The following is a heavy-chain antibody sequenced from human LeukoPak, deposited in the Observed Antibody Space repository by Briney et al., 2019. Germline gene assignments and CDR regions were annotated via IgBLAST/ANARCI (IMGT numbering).Heavy chain of an antibody. D-gene: IGHD2-15*01. V-gene: IGHV1-46*01. J-gene: IGHJ4*02. CDR2: INPSGGST. CDR3: ARSRCSGGSCYSSRYFDY. CDR1: GYTFTSYY. Sequence: ASVKVSCKASGYTFTSYYMHWVRQAPGQGLEWMGIINPSGGSTSYAQKFQGRVTMTTDTSTSTAYMELRSLRSDDTAVYYCARSRCSGGSCYSSRYFDYWGQGTLVTVSS.